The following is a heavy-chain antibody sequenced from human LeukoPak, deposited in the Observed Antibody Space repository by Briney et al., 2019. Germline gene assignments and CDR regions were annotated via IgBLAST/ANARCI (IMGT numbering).Heavy chain of an antibody. D-gene: IGHD4-17*01. CDR2: IYYSGST. CDR3: ARVLRRTTADYFDY. Sequence: PSETLSLTCTVSGGSISSGGYYWGWIRQHPGKGLEWIGYIYYSGSTYSNPSLKSRVTISVDTSKNQFSLNLSSVTAADTAVYYCARVLRRTTADYFDYWGQGTLVTVSS. CDR1: GGSISSGGYY. J-gene: IGHJ4*02. V-gene: IGHV4-31*03.